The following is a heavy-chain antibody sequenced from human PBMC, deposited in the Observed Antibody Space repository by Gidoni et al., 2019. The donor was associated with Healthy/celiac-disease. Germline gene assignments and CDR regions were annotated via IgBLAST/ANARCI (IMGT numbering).Heavy chain of an antibody. D-gene: IGHD2-15*01. V-gene: IGHV3-30-3*01. CDR1: GFTFSSYA. Sequence: QVQLVESGGGVVQPGRSLRLSCAASGFTFSSYAMHWVRKAPGKGLEWVGVISYDGSNNYYADSVKGRFTISRDNSKNTLYLQMNSLRAEDTAVYYCARYTKRFKVAATSWGQGTLVTVSS. J-gene: IGHJ4*02. CDR2: ISYDGSNN. CDR3: ARYTKRFKVAATS.